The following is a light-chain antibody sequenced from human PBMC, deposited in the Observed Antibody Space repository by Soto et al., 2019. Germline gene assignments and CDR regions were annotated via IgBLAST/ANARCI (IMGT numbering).Light chain of an antibody. CDR3: QHYNMYSVA. CDR1: HTITIW. V-gene: IGKV1-5*03. J-gene: IGKJ1*01. Sequence: IQMTKAPSPLARSVGDRVTITXRASHTITIWLPWYQQRAGXAPQXXXDKXSTLKSGCPSRFSGSGSATGFTRTISSLQPDDCASYYCQHYNMYSVAFGQGTKVDIK. CDR2: KXS.